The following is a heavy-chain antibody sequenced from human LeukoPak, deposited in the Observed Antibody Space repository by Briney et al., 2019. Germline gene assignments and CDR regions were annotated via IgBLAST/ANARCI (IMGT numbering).Heavy chain of an antibody. J-gene: IGHJ4*02. CDR1: GFTFSGSA. CDR3: TRHPDIVVVPAAALDY. V-gene: IGHV3-73*01. CDR2: IRSKANSYAT. D-gene: IGHD2-2*01. Sequence: GGSLKLSCAASGFTFSGSAMHWVRQASGKGLEWVGRIRSKANSYATAYAASVKGRFTISRDDSKNTAYLQMNSLKTEDTAVYYCTRHPDIVVVPAAALDYWSQGTLVTVSS.